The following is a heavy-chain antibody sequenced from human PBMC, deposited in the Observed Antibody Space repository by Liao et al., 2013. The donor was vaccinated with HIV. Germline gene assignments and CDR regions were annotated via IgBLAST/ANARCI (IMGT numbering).Heavy chain of an antibody. CDR2: IYYSGST. CDR1: GGSISSSTSY. Sequence: QLQLQESGPGLVKPSETLSLTCTVSGGSISSSTSYWGWIRQPPGKGLEWIGNIYYSGSTYYNPSLKSRVTISVDTSKNQFSLKLSSVTAADTAVYYCARGRGPRYWGQGTLVTVSS. CDR3: ARGRGPRY. J-gene: IGHJ4*02. V-gene: IGHV4-39*07.